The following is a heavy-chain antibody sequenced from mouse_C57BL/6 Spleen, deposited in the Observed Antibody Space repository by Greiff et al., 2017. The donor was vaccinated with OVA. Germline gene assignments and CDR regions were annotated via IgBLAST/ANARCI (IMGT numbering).Heavy chain of an antibody. CDR1: GFNIKDYY. Sequence: VQLQQSGAELVKPGASVKLSCTASGFNIKDYYMHWVKQRTEQGLEWIGRIDPEDGETQYAPKFQGKATITADTASNTADLQLSSLTSEDTAVYYCAPNWAYYWGQVTTLTVSS. CDR2: IDPEDGET. D-gene: IGHD4-1*01. J-gene: IGHJ2*01. CDR3: APNWAYY. V-gene: IGHV14-2*01.